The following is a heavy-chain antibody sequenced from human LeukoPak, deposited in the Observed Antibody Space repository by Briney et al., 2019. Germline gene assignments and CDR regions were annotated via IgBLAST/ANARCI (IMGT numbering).Heavy chain of an antibody. CDR3: AKANYYDSSGYHHDAFDI. Sequence: GGSPRLSCAASGFTFDDYAMHWVRQAPGGGLGWVSGISRNSGSIGYADSVKGRFTISRDNAKNSLYLQMNSLRAEDTALYYCAKANYYDSSGYHHDAFDIWGQGTMVTVSS. V-gene: IGHV3-9*01. D-gene: IGHD3-22*01. CDR1: GFTFDDYA. CDR2: ISRNSGSI. J-gene: IGHJ3*02.